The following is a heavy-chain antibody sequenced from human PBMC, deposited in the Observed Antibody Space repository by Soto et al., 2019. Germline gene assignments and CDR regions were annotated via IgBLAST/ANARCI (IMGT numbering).Heavy chain of an antibody. V-gene: IGHV1-2*04. D-gene: IGHD2-8*01. CDR2: IHPKSGGT. CDR1: GYSFTDYH. J-gene: IGHJ6*02. CDR3: ARGDSTDCSNGVCSFFYHHDMDV. Sequence: ASVKVSCQAPGYSFTDYHIHWVRQAPGQGLEWLGRIHPKSGGTSTAQKFQGWVTMTTDTSISTASMELTRLTSDDTAIYYCARGDSTDCSNGVCSFFYHHDMDVWGQGTTVTVSS.